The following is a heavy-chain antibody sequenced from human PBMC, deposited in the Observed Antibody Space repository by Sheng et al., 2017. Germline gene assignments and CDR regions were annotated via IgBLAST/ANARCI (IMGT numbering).Heavy chain of an antibody. CDR2: ISISSTTT. Sequence: EVQLVESGGGLVQPGASLRLSCEASGLRFSSYSMNWVRQAPGKGLEWVSYISISSTTTYYAESVKGRFTISRDDAKNSLSLQMNSLRVEDTAVYFCAKLGVVGATYYMDVWGKGTTVTVSS. CDR1: GLRFSSYS. D-gene: IGHD2-15*01. CDR3: AKLGVVGATYYMDV. V-gene: IGHV3-48*01. J-gene: IGHJ6*03.